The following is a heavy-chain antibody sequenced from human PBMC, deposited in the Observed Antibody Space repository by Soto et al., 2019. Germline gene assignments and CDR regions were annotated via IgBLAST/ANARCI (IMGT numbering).Heavy chain of an antibody. CDR1: GDSITSGGHY. CDR2: IFHSGTT. J-gene: IGHJ5*02. D-gene: IGHD5-18*01. CDR3: ARSKGTTMVVIWLDP. V-gene: IGHV4-31*02. Sequence: SETLSLTCTVSGDSITSGGHYWSWIRQNAEKGLELIGYIFHSGTTFYSPSLKSRATLSVDTSKNQFSLNLTSVTAADTAVYYCARSKGTTMVVIWLDPWGPGTLVTVSS.